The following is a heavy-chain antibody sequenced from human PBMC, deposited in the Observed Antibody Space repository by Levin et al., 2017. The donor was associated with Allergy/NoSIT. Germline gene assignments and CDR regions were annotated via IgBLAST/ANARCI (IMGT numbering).Heavy chain of an antibody. D-gene: IGHD1-26*01. J-gene: IGHJ1*01. Sequence: GESLKISCAASGFSFSSYGMHWVRQAPGKGLEWVAVIPYDGSNKYYADSVKGRFTISRDNSKNTLYLQMNSLRAEDTAVYYCAKDRVGRHSGEYFQHWGQGTLVTVSS. CDR2: IPYDGSNK. V-gene: IGHV3-30*18. CDR1: GFSFSSYG. CDR3: AKDRVGRHSGEYFQH.